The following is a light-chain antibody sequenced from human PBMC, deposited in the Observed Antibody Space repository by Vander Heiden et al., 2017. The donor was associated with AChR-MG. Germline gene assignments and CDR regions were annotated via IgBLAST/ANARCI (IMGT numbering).Light chain of an antibody. V-gene: IGKV3-11*01. J-gene: IGKJ4*01. CDR3: QQRSDWPLLT. CDR1: HSLSTY. CDR2: DAS. Sequence: IVLTQSPDTLSLSPGERATLSCRASHSLSTYLAWYQQKPGQAPRLLLYDASERATGIPARFSGSGSGTDFTLTISSLEPEDFGVYYCQQRSDWPLLTFGGGTRVEIK.